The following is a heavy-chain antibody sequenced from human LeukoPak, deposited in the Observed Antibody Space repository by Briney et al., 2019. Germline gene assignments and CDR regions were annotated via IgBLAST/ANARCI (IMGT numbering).Heavy chain of an antibody. V-gene: IGHV3-23*01. J-gene: IGHJ4*02. Sequence: GGSLRLSCAASGLTFNRNAISWVRQAPGKGLEWVSTIGGSGDKTFYADSVKGRFTISRDNSKNMVHLQMNSLTGEDTALYYCVRRGDASSGWGDHDFWGQGALVTVSS. CDR3: VRRGDASSGWGDHDF. D-gene: IGHD6-19*01. CDR2: IGGSGDKT. CDR1: GLTFNRNA.